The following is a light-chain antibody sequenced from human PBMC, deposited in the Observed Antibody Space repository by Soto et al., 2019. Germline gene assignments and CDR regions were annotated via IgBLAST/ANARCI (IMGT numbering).Light chain of an antibody. J-gene: IGLJ2*01. CDR1: SSDVGGYNY. CDR3: SSYAGSNNLGV. CDR2: EVS. Sequence: QSALTQPPSASGSPGQSVTISCTGTSSDVGGYNYVSWYQQHPGKAPKLMIYEVSKRPSGVPDRFSASKSGNTASLTVSGLQTEDEADYYCSSYAGSNNLGVFGGGTTLTVL. V-gene: IGLV2-8*01.